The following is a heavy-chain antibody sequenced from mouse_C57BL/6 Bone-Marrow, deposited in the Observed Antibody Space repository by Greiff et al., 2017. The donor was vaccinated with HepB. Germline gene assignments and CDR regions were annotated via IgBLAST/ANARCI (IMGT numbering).Heavy chain of an antibody. CDR2: INPNYGTT. Sequence: EVKVVESGPELVKPGASVKISCKASGYSFTDYNMNWVKQSNGKSLEWIGVINPNYGTTSYNQKFKGKATLTVDQSSSTAYMQLNSLTSEDSAVYYCARSLITTVVGPYWGQGTTLTVSS. CDR1: GYSFTDYN. V-gene: IGHV1-39*01. J-gene: IGHJ2*01. CDR3: ARSLITTVVGPY. D-gene: IGHD1-1*01.